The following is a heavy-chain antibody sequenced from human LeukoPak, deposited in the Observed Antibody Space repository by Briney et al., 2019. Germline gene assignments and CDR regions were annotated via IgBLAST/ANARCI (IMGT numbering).Heavy chain of an antibody. CDR1: GFTFSSYG. D-gene: IGHD6-13*01. V-gene: IGHV3-30*18. J-gene: IGHJ6*02. CDR3: AKDLYSSSWYYYYYYGMDV. Sequence: GGSLRLSCAASGFTFSSYGMHWVRQAPGKGLEGGAVISYDGSNKYYADSVKGRFTISRDNSKNTLYLQMNSLRAEDTAVYYCAKDLYSSSWYYYYYYGMDVWGQGTTVTVSS. CDR2: ISYDGSNK.